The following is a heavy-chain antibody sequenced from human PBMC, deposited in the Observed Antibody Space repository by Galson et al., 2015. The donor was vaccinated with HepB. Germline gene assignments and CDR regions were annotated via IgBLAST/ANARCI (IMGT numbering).Heavy chain of an antibody. D-gene: IGHD5-12*01. CDR2: ISYDGSNK. V-gene: IGHV3-30-3*01. CDR3: ARGADLVATMGLGWFDP. J-gene: IGHJ5*02. CDR1: GFTFSSYA. Sequence: SLRLSCAASGFTFSSYAMHWVRQAPGKGLEWVAVISYDGSNKYYADSVKGRFTISRDNSKNTLYLQMNSLRAEDTAVYYCARGADLVATMGLGWFDPWGQGTLVTVSS.